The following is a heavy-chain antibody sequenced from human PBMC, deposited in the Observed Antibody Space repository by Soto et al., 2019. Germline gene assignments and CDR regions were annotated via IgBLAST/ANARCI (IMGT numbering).Heavy chain of an antibody. CDR2: ISGSGGST. D-gene: IGHD2-2*01. Sequence: HPGGSLRLSCAASGFTFSSYAMSWVRQAPGKGLEWVSAISGSGGSTYYADSVKGRFTISRDNSKNTLYLQMNSLRAEDTAVYYCAKLDCISTRCGMDVWGQWTTGTVS. V-gene: IGHV3-23*01. J-gene: IGHJ6*02. CDR3: AKLDCISTRCGMDV. CDR1: GFTFSSYA.